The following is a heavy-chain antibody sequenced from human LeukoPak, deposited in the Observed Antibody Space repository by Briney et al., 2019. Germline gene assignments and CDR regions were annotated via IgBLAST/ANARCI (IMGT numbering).Heavy chain of an antibody. CDR1: GFTFSSYA. V-gene: IGHV3-23*01. CDR3: ARVVVTDRDY. Sequence: GGSLRLSCAASGFTFSSYAMSWVRQAPGKGLESVSAISGSGGSSYYADSVKGRFTISRDNSKNTLYLQMNSLRAEDTAVYYCARVVVTDRDYWGQGTLVTVSS. D-gene: IGHD4-23*01. J-gene: IGHJ4*02. CDR2: ISGSGGSS.